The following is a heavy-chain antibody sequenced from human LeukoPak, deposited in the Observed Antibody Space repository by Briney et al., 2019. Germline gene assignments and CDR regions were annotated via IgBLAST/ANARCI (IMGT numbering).Heavy chain of an antibody. D-gene: IGHD3-16*02. CDR3: ARVVQYGVDAFDI. J-gene: IGHJ3*02. CDR2: IKQDGSEK. CDR1: GFTFSSYS. Sequence: GGSLRLSCAASGFTFSSYSMSWVRQAPGKGPEWVANIKQDGSEKYYVDSVKGRFTISRDNAKNSLYLQMNSLRAEDTAVYYCARVVQYGVDAFDIWGQGTMVTVSS. V-gene: IGHV3-7*01.